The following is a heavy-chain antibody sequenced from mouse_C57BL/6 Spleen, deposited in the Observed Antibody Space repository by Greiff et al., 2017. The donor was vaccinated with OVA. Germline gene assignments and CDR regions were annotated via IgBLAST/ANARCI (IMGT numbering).Heavy chain of an antibody. V-gene: IGHV1-76*01. D-gene: IGHD1-1*01. J-gene: IGHJ1*03. CDR1: GYTFTDYY. CDR3: ANNYYGSSYWYFDV. Sequence: QVQLQQSGAELVRPGASVKLSCKASGYTFTDYYINWVKQRPGQGLEWIARIYPGSGNTYCNEKFKGKATLTAEKSSSTAYMQLSSLTSEDSAVYFCANNYYGSSYWYFDVWGTGTTVTVSS. CDR2: IYPGSGNT.